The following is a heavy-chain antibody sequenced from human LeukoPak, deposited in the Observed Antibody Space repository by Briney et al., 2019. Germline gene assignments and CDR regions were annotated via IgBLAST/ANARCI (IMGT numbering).Heavy chain of an antibody. Sequence: GGSLRLSCTASGFTFGDYAMSWFRQAPGKGLEWVGFIRSKAYGGTTEYAASVKGRFTISRDDSKSIAYLQMNSLKTEDTAVYYCTREGDIVVVPAAPDDAFDIWGQGTMVTVSS. V-gene: IGHV3-49*03. J-gene: IGHJ3*02. CDR2: IRSKAYGGTT. CDR3: TREGDIVVVPAAPDDAFDI. CDR1: GFTFGDYA. D-gene: IGHD2-2*01.